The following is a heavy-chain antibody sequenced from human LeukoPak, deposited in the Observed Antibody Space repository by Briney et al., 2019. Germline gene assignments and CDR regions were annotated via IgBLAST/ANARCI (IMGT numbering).Heavy chain of an antibody. CDR2: INHSGST. V-gene: IGHV4-34*01. J-gene: IGHJ6*02. Sequence: SETLSLTCAVYGGSFSGYYGSWIRQPPGKGLEWIGEINHSGSTNYNPSLKSRVTISVDTSKNQFSLKLSSVTAADTAVYYCARVGGYYDSSGYYYVPSYYYYGMDVWGQGTTVTVSS. D-gene: IGHD3-22*01. CDR3: ARVGGYYDSSGYYYVPSYYYYGMDV. CDR1: GGSFSGYY.